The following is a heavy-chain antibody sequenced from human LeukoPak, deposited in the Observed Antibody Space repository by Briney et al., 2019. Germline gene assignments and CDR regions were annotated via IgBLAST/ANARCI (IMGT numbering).Heavy chain of an antibody. J-gene: IGHJ4*02. CDR3: ASLNSGYDYYDDGFS. D-gene: IGHD5-12*01. V-gene: IGHV4-4*02. Sequence: GSLRLSCAASGFTFSSYAMSWVRQPPGKGLEWIGEIYHSGGTNYNPSLKSRVTISVDKSKNQFSLKLSSVTAADTAVYYCASLNSGYDYYDDGFSWGQGTLVTVSS. CDR1: GFTFSSYAM. CDR2: IYHSGGT.